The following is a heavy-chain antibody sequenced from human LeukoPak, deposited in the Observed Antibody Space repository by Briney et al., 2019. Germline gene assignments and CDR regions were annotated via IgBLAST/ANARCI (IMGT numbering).Heavy chain of an antibody. CDR1: GFTFSRYG. D-gene: IGHD4/OR15-4a*01. Sequence: GGSLRLSCAASGFTFSRYGMHWVRQAPGKGLEWVAVISYDGSNKKNADSVKGRITISRDNSKNTLYLQMNSLRAEDTAVYYCARRAGAYSHPYDYWGQGTLVTVSS. CDR2: ISYDGSNK. J-gene: IGHJ4*02. V-gene: IGHV3-30*04. CDR3: ARRAGAYSHPYDY.